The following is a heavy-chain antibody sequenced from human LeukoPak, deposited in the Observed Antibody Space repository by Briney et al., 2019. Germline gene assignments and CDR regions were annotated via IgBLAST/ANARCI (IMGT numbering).Heavy chain of an antibody. Sequence: ASVTVSCKASGYTFTGYYMHWVRQAPGQGLDWMGRINPNSGGTNYAQKFQGRVTMTRDTSNNTAYMELSRLRSDDTAVYYCASHSGDVKGYYFDYWGQGTLVTVSS. CDR2: INPNSGGT. CDR1: GYTFTGYY. CDR3: ASHSGDVKGYYFDY. J-gene: IGHJ4*02. D-gene: IGHD1-26*01. V-gene: IGHV1-2*06.